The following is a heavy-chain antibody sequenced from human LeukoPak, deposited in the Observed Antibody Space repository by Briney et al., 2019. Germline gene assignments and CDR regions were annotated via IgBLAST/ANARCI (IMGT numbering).Heavy chain of an antibody. CDR3: AKAPVTTCRGAFCYPFDY. CDR1: GFTFSSYS. J-gene: IGHJ4*02. D-gene: IGHD2-15*01. V-gene: IGHV3-74*01. Sequence: HPGGSLRLSCAASGFTFSSYSMNWVRQVPGKGLMWVSRINNDGRSTTYADSVKGRFTISRDSSKNTLFLQMNRLRPEDAAVYYCAKAPVTTCRGAFCYPFDYWGLGTLVTVSS. CDR2: INNDGRST.